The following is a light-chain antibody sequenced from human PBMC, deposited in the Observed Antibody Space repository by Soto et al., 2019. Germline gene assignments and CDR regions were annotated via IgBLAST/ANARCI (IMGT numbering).Light chain of an antibody. V-gene: IGLV8-61*01. Sequence: QTVVTQESSFSVSPGRTVTLTCGLSSGSVSTSYYPSWYQQTPGQAPRTLIYSTNTRSSGVPDRFSGSILGNKAALTITGAQADDESDYYCVLYMGSGISVFGGGTKVTVL. CDR3: VLYMGSGISV. CDR1: SGSVSTSYY. J-gene: IGLJ3*02. CDR2: STN.